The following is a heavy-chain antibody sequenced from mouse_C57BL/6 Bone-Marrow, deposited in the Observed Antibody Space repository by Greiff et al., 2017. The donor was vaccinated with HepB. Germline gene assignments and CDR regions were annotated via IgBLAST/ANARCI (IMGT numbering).Heavy chain of an antibody. V-gene: IGHV10-3*01. D-gene: IGHD4-1*02. J-gene: IGHJ2*01. CDR1: GFTFNTYA. CDR3: VRDGGPNWEGDYFDY. CDR2: IRSKSSNYAT. Sequence: EVMLVESGGGLVQPKGSLKLSCAASGFTFNTYAMHWVRQAPGKGLEWVARIRSKSSNYATYYADSVKDRFTISRDDSQSMLYLQMNNLKTEDTAMYYCVRDGGPNWEGDYFDYWGQGTTLTVSS.